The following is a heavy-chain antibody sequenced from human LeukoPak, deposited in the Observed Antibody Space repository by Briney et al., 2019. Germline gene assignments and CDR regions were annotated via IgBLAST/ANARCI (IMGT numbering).Heavy chain of an antibody. CDR1: GLSFGFYA. V-gene: IGHV3-21*01. J-gene: IGHJ4*02. D-gene: IGHD6-19*01. Sequence: PGGSLRLSCAASGLSFGFYAMSWVRQAPGKGLEWVSSISSSSSYIYYADSVKGRFTISRDNAKNSLYLQMNSLRAEDTAVYYCARDSSFIAVAGTEYYFDYWGQGTLVTVSS. CDR2: ISSSSSYI. CDR3: ARDSSFIAVAGTEYYFDY.